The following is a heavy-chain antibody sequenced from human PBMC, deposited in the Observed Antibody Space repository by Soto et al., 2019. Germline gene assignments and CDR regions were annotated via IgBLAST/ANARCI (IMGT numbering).Heavy chain of an antibody. CDR2: ISAYNGNT. J-gene: IGHJ5*02. D-gene: IGHD3-10*01. CDR1: GYIFASYG. CDR3: ARDLLWFGDPSHWFDP. V-gene: IGHV1-18*01. Sequence: GASVKVSCKASGYIFASYGISWVRQAPGQGLEWMGWISAYNGNTNYAQKLQGRVTMTTDTSTSTAYMELRSLRSDDTAVYYCARDLLWFGDPSHWFDPWGQGTLVTVSS.